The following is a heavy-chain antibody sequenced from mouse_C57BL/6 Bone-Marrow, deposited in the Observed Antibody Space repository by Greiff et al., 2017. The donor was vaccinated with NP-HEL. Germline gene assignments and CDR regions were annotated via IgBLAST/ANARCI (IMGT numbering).Heavy chain of an antibody. CDR1: GFTFSSYG. D-gene: IGHD1-1*01. V-gene: IGHV5-6*01. Sequence: EVHLVESGGDLVKPGGSLKLSCAASGFTFSSYGMSWVRQTPDKRLEWVATISSGGSYTYYPDSGQGRFTISRDNAKNTLYLQMSSLKSEDTAMYYCARRGDYYGSRGFDYWGQGTTLTVSS. J-gene: IGHJ2*01. CDR3: ARRGDYYGSRGFDY. CDR2: ISSGGSYT.